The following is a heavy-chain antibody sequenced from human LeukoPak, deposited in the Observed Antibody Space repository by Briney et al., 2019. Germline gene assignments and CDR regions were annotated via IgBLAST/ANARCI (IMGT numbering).Heavy chain of an antibody. CDR3: ARGVGRFLEGTAFDY. CDR2: IIPILGTA. Sequence: GASVKVSCKASGGTFSSYAISWVRQAPGQGLEWMGGIIPILGTANYAQKFQGRVTITTDESTSTAYMELSSLRSEDTAVYYCARGVGRFLEGTAFDYWGQGTLVTVSS. V-gene: IGHV1-69*05. J-gene: IGHJ4*02. D-gene: IGHD3-3*01. CDR1: GGTFSSYA.